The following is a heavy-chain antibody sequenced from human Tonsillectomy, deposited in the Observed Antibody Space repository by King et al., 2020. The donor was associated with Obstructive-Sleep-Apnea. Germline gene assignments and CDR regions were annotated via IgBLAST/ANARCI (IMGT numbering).Heavy chain of an antibody. V-gene: IGHV3-23*04. CDR1: AITFSIFA. CDR2: ISGSGGST. D-gene: IGHD5-12*01. J-gene: IGHJ6*02. Sequence: VQLVESGGGLVQPGGSLRLSCSASAITFSIFAMSWVRQAPGKGLEWVSCISGSGGSTYYADSVKGRFTISRDNSKNTLYLQMNSLRADDTAVYYCAKDLRPGYQSPGCVWGPGTTVTVSS. CDR3: AKDLRPGYQSPGCV.